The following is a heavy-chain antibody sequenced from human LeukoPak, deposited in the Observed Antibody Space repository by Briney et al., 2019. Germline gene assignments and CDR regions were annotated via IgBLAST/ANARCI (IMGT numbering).Heavy chain of an antibody. V-gene: IGHV4-39*07. D-gene: IGHD5-12*01. Sequence: SETLSLTCTVSGGSISSTSYFRGWIRQPPGKGLEWIGSIYYSGSTYYNPSLKGRVTISVDTSKNQLSLKLSSVTAADTAVYYCARDNRGSGAFDYTYYFDNWGQGTLVTVSS. CDR3: ARDNRGSGAFDYTYYFDN. J-gene: IGHJ4*02. CDR2: IYYSGST. CDR1: GGSISSTSYF.